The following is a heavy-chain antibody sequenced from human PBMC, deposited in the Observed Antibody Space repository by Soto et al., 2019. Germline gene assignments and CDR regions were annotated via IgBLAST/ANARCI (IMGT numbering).Heavy chain of an antibody. Sequence: GSLKISCKGSGYSFTSYWISWVRQMPGKGLEWMGRIDPSDSYTNYSPSFQGHVTISADKSISTAYLQWSSLKASDTAMYYCARANIVVVTAIPSSSSAYYYYYGMDVWGQGTT. V-gene: IGHV5-10-1*01. J-gene: IGHJ6*02. CDR1: GYSFTSYW. CDR2: IDPSDSYT. D-gene: IGHD2-21*02. CDR3: ARANIVVVTAIPSSSSAYYYYYGMDV.